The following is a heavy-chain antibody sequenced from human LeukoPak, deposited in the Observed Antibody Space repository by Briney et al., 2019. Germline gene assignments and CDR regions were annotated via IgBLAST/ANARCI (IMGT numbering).Heavy chain of an antibody. D-gene: IGHD1-26*01. CDR3: ARRFSGNSELDY. Sequence: PSETLSLTCAVYGGSFSGYYWSWIRQPPGKGLEWIGEINHSGSTDYNPSLKSRVTISVDTSKNQFSLNLRSVTAADTAVYYCARRFSGNSELDYWGQGTLVTVSS. V-gene: IGHV4-34*01. J-gene: IGHJ4*02. CDR1: GGSFSGYY. CDR2: INHSGST.